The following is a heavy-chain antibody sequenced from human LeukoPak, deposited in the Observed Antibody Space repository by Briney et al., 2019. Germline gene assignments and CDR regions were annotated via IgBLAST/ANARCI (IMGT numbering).Heavy chain of an antibody. Sequence: GGSLRLSCAASGFTFSSYSMNWVRQAPGKGLEWVSSISSSSSYIYYADSVKGRFTISRDNAKNSLYLQMNSLRAEDTAVHYCARDRGRVRGVIITWWPGRSGMDVWGQGTTVTVSS. CDR1: GFTFSSYS. D-gene: IGHD3-10*01. V-gene: IGHV3-21*01. CDR3: ARDRGRVRGVIITWWPGRSGMDV. CDR2: ISSSSSYI. J-gene: IGHJ6*02.